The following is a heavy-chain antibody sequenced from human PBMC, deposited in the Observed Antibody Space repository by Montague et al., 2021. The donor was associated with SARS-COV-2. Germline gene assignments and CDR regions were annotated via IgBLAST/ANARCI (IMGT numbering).Heavy chain of an antibody. J-gene: IGHJ4*02. CDR3: ATLTQSNGDF. Sequence: SETLSLTCTVSSDSINSYYWGWIRQPPGKRLEWLGYVYYSGTTNYNPSLNSRIAISVDTSKNQFSLRLDSVTAADTAIYYCATLTQSNGDFWGQRALVTVS. CDR1: SDSINSYY. D-gene: IGHD4/OR15-4a*01. V-gene: IGHV4-59*08. CDR2: VYYSGTT.